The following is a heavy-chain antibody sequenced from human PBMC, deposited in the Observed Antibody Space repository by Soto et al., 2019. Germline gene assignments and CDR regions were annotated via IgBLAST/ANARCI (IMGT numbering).Heavy chain of an antibody. Sequence: QVQLVQSGAEVKKPGSSVKVSCKASGGTFSSYAISWVRQAPGQGLEWMGGIFPIFGTANYAQKFQGRVTITADESTSTAYMELSSLRSEDTAVYYCARGAYCGGDCYANYFDYWGQGTLVTVSS. CDR1: GGTFSSYA. CDR2: IFPIFGTA. CDR3: ARGAYCGGDCYANYFDY. J-gene: IGHJ4*02. D-gene: IGHD2-21*02. V-gene: IGHV1-69*01.